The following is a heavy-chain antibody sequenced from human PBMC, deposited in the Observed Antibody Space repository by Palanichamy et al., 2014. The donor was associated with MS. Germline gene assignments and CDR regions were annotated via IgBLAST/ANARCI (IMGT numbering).Heavy chain of an antibody. CDR1: WIHFYLATG. Sequence: VQLVQSGAEVKKPGESLKISCKGFWIHFYLATGSAGCARCPGKAWSGVGIIYPGDSDIRYSPSFQGQVTISADKSISTAYLQWSSLKASDTAMYYCARLTGGFVAVTAPRFDSWGQGALVTVSS. CDR3: ARLTGGFVAVTAPRFDS. D-gene: IGHD2-21*02. J-gene: IGHJ4*02. V-gene: IGHV5-51*01. CDR2: IYPGDSDI.